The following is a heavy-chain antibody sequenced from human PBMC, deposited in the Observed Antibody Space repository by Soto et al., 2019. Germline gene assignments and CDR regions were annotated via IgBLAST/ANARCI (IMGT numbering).Heavy chain of an antibody. CDR1: GGSISSGGYY. V-gene: IGHV4-31*03. D-gene: IGHD6-13*01. CDR3: AREASSWYYSFDY. Sequence: PSETLSLTCTVSGGSISSGGYYWSWIRQHPGKGLEWIGYIYYSGSTYYNPSLKSRVTISVDTSKNQFSLKLSSVTAADTAVYYCAREASSWYYSFDYWGQGTLVTVSS. J-gene: IGHJ4*02. CDR2: IYYSGST.